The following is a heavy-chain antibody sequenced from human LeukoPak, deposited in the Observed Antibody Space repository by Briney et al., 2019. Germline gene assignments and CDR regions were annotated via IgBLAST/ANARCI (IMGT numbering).Heavy chain of an antibody. CDR2: ITSSGGST. V-gene: IGHV3-23*01. Sequence: PGGSLRLSCAASGFTFRSYAMGWVRQAPGKGLEWVSHITSSGGSTYYADSVKGRFTISRDISKNTLYLQMNSLRAEDTVVYHCAHGLEYSSNLAFDHWGQGTLVTVSS. D-gene: IGHD6-6*01. J-gene: IGHJ4*02. CDR3: AHGLEYSSNLAFDH. CDR1: GFTFRSYA.